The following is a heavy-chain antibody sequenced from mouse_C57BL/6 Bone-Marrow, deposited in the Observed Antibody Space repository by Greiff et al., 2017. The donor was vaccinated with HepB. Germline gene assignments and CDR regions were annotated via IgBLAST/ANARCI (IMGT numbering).Heavy chain of an antibody. CDR2: ISYDGSN. D-gene: IGHD4-1*01. Sequence: DVKLVESGPGLVKPSQSLSLTCSVTGYSITSGYYWNWIRQFPGNKLEWMGYISYDGSNNYNPSLKNRISITRDTSKNQFFLKLNSVTTEDTATYYCARGWDVDYWGQGTTLTVSS. CDR1: GYSITSGYY. J-gene: IGHJ2*01. CDR3: ARGWDVDY. V-gene: IGHV3-6*01.